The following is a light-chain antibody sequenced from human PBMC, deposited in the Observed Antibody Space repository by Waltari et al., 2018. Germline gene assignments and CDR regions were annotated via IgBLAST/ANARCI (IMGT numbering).Light chain of an antibody. V-gene: IGKV1-17*03. Sequence: DIQMTQPPSSLSASVGDRVTITCRASQTISTNLAWYQQKTGKVPKVLIYAASSLETGVPRRFSGSGSGTEFTLTISSLQPEDFANYYCQQHNSYPYSFGQGTKVEIK. J-gene: IGKJ2*03. CDR2: AAS. CDR1: QTISTN. CDR3: QQHNSYPYS.